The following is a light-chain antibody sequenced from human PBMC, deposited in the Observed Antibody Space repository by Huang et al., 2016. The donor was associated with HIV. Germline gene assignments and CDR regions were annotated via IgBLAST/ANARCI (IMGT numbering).Light chain of an antibody. Sequence: EIVMTQSPATLSVSPGERATLSCRASQSVSSNVAWYQHKPGQAPRLLIYGASTRATGIPARISGSGSGTEFRLTISSLESEDFAVYYCHQYNDWPMYTFGQGTRLEI. CDR2: GAS. CDR3: HQYNDWPMYT. CDR1: QSVSSN. J-gene: IGKJ2*01. V-gene: IGKV3-15*01.